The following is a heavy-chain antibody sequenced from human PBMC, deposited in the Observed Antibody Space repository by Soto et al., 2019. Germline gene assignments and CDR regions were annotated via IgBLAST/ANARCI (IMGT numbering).Heavy chain of an antibody. CDR1: VFSIRSSIYY. CDR2: IFYSGST. Sequence: SETLSLTCTVAVFSIRSSIYYYGWIRQPPGKGLEWIGNIFYSGSTYYNPSLTGRVTLSVDTSRNQFSLKLSSVTAADTAVYYCARRTCSGGSCYQSTGFFDSWGKVTLVTVS. CDR3: ARRTCSGGSCYQSTGFFDS. D-gene: IGHD2-15*01. J-gene: IGHJ4*02. V-gene: IGHV4-39*01.